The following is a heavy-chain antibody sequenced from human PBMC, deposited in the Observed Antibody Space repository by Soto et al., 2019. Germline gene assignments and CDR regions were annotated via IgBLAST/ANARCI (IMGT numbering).Heavy chain of an antibody. CDR1: GGSFSGYY. D-gene: IGHD6-19*01. CDR3: ARSESVYSSGWYVRY. CDR2: INHSEST. J-gene: IGHJ4*02. Sequence: SETLSLTCAVYGGSFSGYYWSWIRQPPGKGLEWIGEINHSESTNYNPSLKSRVTISVDTSKDQFSLKLSSVTAADTAVYHCARSESVYSSGWYVRYWGQGTLVTVSS. V-gene: IGHV4-34*01.